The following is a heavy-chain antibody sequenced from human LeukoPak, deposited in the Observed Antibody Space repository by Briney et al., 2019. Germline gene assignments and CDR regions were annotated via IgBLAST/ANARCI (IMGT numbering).Heavy chain of an antibody. Sequence: ASVKVSCKASGYTFTTYGISWMRQAPGQGRECVGWGSGHNGNKNYAQKLQGRVTMTTDTYTSTAYMELRSLRSDDTAVYYCARDTSYDFWSDPTELFDIWGQGTMVTVSS. J-gene: IGHJ3*02. CDR2: GSGHNGNK. V-gene: IGHV1-18*01. D-gene: IGHD3-3*01. CDR3: ARDTSYDFWSDPTELFDI. CDR1: GYTFTTYG.